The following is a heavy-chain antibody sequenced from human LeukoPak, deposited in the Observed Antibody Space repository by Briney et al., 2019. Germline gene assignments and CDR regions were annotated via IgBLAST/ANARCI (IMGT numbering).Heavy chain of an antibody. V-gene: IGHV4-34*01. CDR1: GGSFSGYY. CDR3: ARGAGSCSSTSFYFDY. D-gene: IGHD2-2*03. CDR2: INHSGST. Sequence: PSETLSLTCAVYGGSFSGYYLSWIRQPPGKGLEWIGEINHSGSTNYNPSLKSRVTISVDTSKNQFSLKLSPVSAADTAVYYGARGAGSCSSTSFYFDYWGQGTLVTVSS. J-gene: IGHJ4*02.